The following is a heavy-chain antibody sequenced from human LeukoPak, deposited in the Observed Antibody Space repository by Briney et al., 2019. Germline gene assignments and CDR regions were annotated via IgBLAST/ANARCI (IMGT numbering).Heavy chain of an antibody. CDR1: GFTFDDYA. CDR3: ANARGVVAAPLDY. J-gene: IGHJ4*02. V-gene: IGHV3-9*01. CDR2: ISWNSGSI. D-gene: IGHD2-15*01. Sequence: PGGSLRLSCAASGFTFDDYAMHWVRQAPGKGLEWGSGISWNSGSIGYADSVKGRFTISRDNAKNSLYLQMNSLRAEDTALYYCANARGVVAAPLDYWGQGTLVTVSS.